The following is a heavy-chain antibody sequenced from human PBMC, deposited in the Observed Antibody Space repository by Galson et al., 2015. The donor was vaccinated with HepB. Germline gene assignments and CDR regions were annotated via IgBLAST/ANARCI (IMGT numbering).Heavy chain of an antibody. CDR2: ISGYNDNT. J-gene: IGHJ3*01. CDR3: ARATGYESWSGQWHDAFHL. CDR1: GYSFPHHG. V-gene: IGHV1-18*01. D-gene: IGHD3/OR15-3a*01. Sequence: SVKVSCKASGYSFPHHGVTWVRQAPGQGLEWMALISGYNDNTKYALTFQGRLTMTTDTSTTTAYLEMRSLRSDDTAVYYCARATGYESWSGQWHDAFHLWGQGTVVTVSS.